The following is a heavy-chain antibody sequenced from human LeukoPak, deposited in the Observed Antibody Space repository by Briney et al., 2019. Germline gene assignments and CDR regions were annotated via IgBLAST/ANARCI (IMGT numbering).Heavy chain of an antibody. CDR3: ARGRGAATTVVTATLDEY. D-gene: IGHD4-23*01. V-gene: IGHV1-2*02. CDR1: GYTFTGYF. CDR2: INPNSGGT. J-gene: IGHJ4*02. Sequence: ASVPVSCKASGYTFTGYFMHWVRQAPGQGLEWMGWINPNSGGTKYAQKFQGRVTMTRDKSITTAYMELSRLTSDDTAVYYCARGRGAATTVVTATLDEYWGQGTLVPVS.